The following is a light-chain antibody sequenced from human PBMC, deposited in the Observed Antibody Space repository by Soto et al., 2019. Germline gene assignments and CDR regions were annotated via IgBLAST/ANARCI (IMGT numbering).Light chain of an antibody. Sequence: QSALTQPASVSGSPGQSITISCTGTSSDVGGYNYVSWYQQHPGKAPKLMIYDVSNRPSGVSNRFSGSKSGNTPSLTISGLQAEDESDYYCSSSTSRSTLVFGTGTKVTVL. CDR3: SSSTSRSTLV. V-gene: IGLV2-14*03. J-gene: IGLJ1*01. CDR1: SSDVGGYNY. CDR2: DVS.